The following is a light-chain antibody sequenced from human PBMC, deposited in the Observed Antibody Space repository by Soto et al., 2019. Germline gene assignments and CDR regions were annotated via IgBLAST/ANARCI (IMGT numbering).Light chain of an antibody. CDR3: QQYYNTPYT. V-gene: IGKV4-1*01. CDR1: QTVLYSSNNKNY. Sequence: DIVMTQSPDSLAVSLGEGATINCKSSQTVLYSSNNKNYLAWYQLRPGQPPKLLMYGASTRESGVPDRFSGSGSGTEFTLTISSLQAEDLAVYYCQQYYNTPYTFGQGTKLEIK. J-gene: IGKJ2*01. CDR2: GAS.